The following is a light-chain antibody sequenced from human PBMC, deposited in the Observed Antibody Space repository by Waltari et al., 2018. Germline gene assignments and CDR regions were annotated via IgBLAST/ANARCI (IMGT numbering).Light chain of an antibody. Sequence: SCRASQIVGKYLAWYQQRPGQAPRLLLYHASIRATGIPDRFSGSGSGTDFSLTISRLEPEAFAVYYCQKYESLPATFGQGTTVEIK. CDR3: QKYESLPAT. CDR1: QIVGKY. V-gene: IGKV3-20*01. CDR2: HAS. J-gene: IGKJ1*01.